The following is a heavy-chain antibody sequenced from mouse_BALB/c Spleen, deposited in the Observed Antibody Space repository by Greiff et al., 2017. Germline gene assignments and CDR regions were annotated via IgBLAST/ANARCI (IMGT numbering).Heavy chain of an antibody. CDR3: ASLLWFFYYFDY. CDR1: GFTFSSYG. J-gene: IGHJ2*01. V-gene: IGHV5-6-3*01. Sequence: EVMLVESGGGLVQPGGSLKLSCAASGFTFSSYGMSWVRQTPDKRLELVATINSNGGSTYYPDSVKGRFTISRDNAKNTLYLQMSSLKSEDTAMYYCASLLWFFYYFDYWGQGTTLTVSS. D-gene: IGHD2-9*01. CDR2: INSNGGST.